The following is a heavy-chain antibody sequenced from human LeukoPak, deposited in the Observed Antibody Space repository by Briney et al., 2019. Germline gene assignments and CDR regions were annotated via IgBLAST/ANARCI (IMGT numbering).Heavy chain of an antibody. CDR3: ARDPYCANGVCNRRWYFDL. Sequence: SETLSLTCTVSGGSISSSSYYWGWIRQPPGKGLEWIGSIYYSGSTYYNPSLKSRVTISVDTSKNQFSLKLSSVTAADTAVYYCARDPYCANGVCNRRWYFDLWGRGTLVTVSS. D-gene: IGHD2-8*01. CDR1: GGSISSSSYY. J-gene: IGHJ2*01. CDR2: IYYSGST. V-gene: IGHV4-39*07.